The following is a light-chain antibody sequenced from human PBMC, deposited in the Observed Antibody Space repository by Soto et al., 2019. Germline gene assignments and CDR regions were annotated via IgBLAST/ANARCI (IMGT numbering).Light chain of an antibody. CDR2: GAS. V-gene: IGKV3-15*01. J-gene: IGKJ5*01. CDR3: QQYNNWFIT. Sequence: EMVMTQSPATLSVSPGERATLSCRASQSVSGNLAWYQQKPGQAPRLLIYGASTRATGIPARFSGSGSGTDFTLTISSLLSEDFAVYYCQQYNNWFITFGQGTRLEIK. CDR1: QSVSGN.